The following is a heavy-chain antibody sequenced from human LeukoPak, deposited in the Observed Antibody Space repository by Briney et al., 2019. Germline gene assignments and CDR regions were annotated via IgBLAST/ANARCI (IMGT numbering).Heavy chain of an antibody. CDR2: ISAYNGNT. CDR1: GYTFTSYG. Sequence: ASEKVSCKASGYTFTSYGINWVRQAPGQGLEWMGWISAYNGNTNYAQKLQGRVTMTTDTSTSTAYMELRSLRSDDTAVYYCARDSRRAPDDYYDSSGYYSDPHLIDYWGQGTLVTVSS. D-gene: IGHD3-22*01. J-gene: IGHJ4*02. CDR3: ARDSRRAPDDYYDSSGYYSDPHLIDY. V-gene: IGHV1-18*01.